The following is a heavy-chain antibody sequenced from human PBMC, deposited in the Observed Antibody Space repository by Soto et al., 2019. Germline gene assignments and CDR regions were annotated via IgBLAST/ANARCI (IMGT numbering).Heavy chain of an antibody. CDR2: INTYNGNT. J-gene: IGHJ3*02. D-gene: IGHD6-13*01. CDR1: GYTFTNYG. Sequence: VQLVQSGVEVKKPGASVKVSCKASGYTFTNYGISWVRHAPGQGLEWMGWINTYNGNTNYAQTVQGRVTMTTETSTSTAYMELRSLRSDDTPVYYCARDLLYSTRSTIRFDIWGQGTMLTVSS. CDR3: ARDLLYSTRSTIRFDI. V-gene: IGHV1-18*01.